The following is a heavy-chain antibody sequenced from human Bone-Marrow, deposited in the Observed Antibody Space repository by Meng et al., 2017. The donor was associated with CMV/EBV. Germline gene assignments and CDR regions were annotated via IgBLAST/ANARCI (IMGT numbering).Heavy chain of an antibody. V-gene: IGHV3-74*01. J-gene: IGHJ4*02. CDR3: ARDHYGDYGFDY. CDR2: INPDGSTT. CDR1: GFTFSSYW. D-gene: IGHD4-17*01. Sequence: CVASGFTFSSYWMHWVRQAPGKGLVWVSRINPDGSTTNFADSVKGRFTISRDNAKNTLYLQMNSLRAEDTAVYYCARDHYGDYGFDYWGQGTLVTISS.